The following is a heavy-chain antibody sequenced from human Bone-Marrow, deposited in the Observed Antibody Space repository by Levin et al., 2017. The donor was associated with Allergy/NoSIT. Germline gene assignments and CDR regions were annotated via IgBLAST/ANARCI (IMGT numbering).Heavy chain of an antibody. CDR1: GYTFTTYG. CDR3: ARGDNPHYYYYFALDI. D-gene: IGHD2-21*02. CDR2: INAGNGDT. Sequence: ASVKVSCKASGYTFTTYGMHWVRQAPGQRLELMGWINAGNGDTKYSQKFQGRVTITRDTSASTAYMELSSLRSEDTAVYYCARGDNPHYYYYFALDIWGQGTTVTVSS. J-gene: IGHJ6*02. V-gene: IGHV1-3*01.